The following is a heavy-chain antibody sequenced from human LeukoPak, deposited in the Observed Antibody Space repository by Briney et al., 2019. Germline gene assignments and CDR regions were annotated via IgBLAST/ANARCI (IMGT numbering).Heavy chain of an antibody. J-gene: IGHJ6*02. CDR3: WRRSVGGSGNNYKDHYYGMDV. CDR2: IHTSVTT. D-gene: IGHD3-10*01. CDR1: GSSISGDY. Sequence: SETLSLTCTVSGSSISGDYWSWIRQPAGEALEWIGRIHTSVTTIYNPSLKSRVTMSVDTSKNQFSLKLNSVTAAETDVYYGWRRSVGGSGNNYKDHYYGMDVWGQGTTVTVSS. V-gene: IGHV4-4*07.